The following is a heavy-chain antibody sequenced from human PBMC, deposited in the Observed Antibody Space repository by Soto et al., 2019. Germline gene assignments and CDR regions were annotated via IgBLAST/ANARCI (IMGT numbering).Heavy chain of an antibody. D-gene: IGHD3-16*01. V-gene: IGHV3-21*01. CDR1: GFTFSSYS. CDR2: ISSSTSYI. CDR3: AMMGSVTTFIWSDSFYGMDV. Sequence: EVQLVESGGGLVKPGGSLRLSCASSGFTFSSYSMNWVRQAPGKGLEWVSSISSSTSYIYYADSVKGRFTNSRDNGKNPVYLQSNSLRPEDTAAYYCAMMGSVTTFIWSDSFYGMDVLGQGTTVTVSS. J-gene: IGHJ6*02.